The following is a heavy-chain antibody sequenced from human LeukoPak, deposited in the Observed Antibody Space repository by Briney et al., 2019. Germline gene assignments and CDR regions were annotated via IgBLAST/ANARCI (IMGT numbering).Heavy chain of an antibody. V-gene: IGHV4-31*03. CDR1: GGSISSGGYY. J-gene: IGHJ5*02. CDR2: VYYSGST. Sequence: SQTLSLNCTVSGGSISSGGYYFSWIRHHPGMALEWIASVYYSGSTYYNPSLKSRVTISVDTSKNQFSLKLSSVTAADTAVYYCARILIVVVPAATGGFDPWGQGTLVTVSS. CDR3: ARILIVVVPAATGGFDP. D-gene: IGHD2-2*01.